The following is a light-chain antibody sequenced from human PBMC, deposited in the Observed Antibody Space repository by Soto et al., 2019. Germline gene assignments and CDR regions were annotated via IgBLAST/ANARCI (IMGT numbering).Light chain of an antibody. J-gene: IGKJ2*03. CDR2: GPS. CDR3: QQYYNWPPYS. Sequence: EIIITLSATTLAVSPRERATRSCRGSHSLNANLAWYKQKPGQAPRLLIDGPSTSATGIPARFSGSGYGTEFPLIISSAQSEDSAVYYCQQYYNWPPYSFGQGTKVDI. V-gene: IGKV3-15*01. CDR1: HSLNAN.